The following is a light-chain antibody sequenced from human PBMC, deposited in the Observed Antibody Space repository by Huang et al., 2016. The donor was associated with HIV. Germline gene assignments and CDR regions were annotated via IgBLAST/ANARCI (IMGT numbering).Light chain of an antibody. CDR1: QSISSN. Sequence: EIVMTQSPATLSVSPGERATLSCRASQSISSNLAWYQQKPGQAPRLLIYGASTRATGIPARFSGSGSVTEFTLTISSLQSEDFAVYSCQQYDDWPPYTFGQGTKLEIK. V-gene: IGKV3-15*01. J-gene: IGKJ2*01. CDR3: QQYDDWPPYT. CDR2: GAS.